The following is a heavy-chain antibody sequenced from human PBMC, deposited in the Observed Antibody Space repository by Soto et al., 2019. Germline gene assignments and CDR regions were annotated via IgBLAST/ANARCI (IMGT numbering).Heavy chain of an antibody. Sequence: PGGSLRLSCAASGFTFEDFAMNWVRQAPGKGPEWVSRISWNGGRIDYADSVKGRFTISRDNAKNALYLQMNSLRPEDTALYYCAKIVSNYLYYFDSWGQGTLVTVSS. CDR2: ISWNGGRI. V-gene: IGHV3-9*01. J-gene: IGHJ4*02. D-gene: IGHD4-4*01. CDR3: AKIVSNYLYYFDS. CDR1: GFTFEDFA.